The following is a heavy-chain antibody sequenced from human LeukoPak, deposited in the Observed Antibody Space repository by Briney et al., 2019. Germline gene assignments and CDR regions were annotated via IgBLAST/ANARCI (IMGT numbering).Heavy chain of an antibody. CDR3: ARDLNGVAGAYYGTDV. D-gene: IGHD6-19*01. J-gene: IGHJ6*04. CDR2: IIPIFGTA. V-gene: IGHV1-69*06. Sequence: ASVKVSCKASGGTFSSYAISWVRQAPGQGLEWMGGIIPIFGTANYAQKFQGRVTITADKSTSTAYMELSSLRSEDTAVYYCARDLNGVAGAYYGTDVWGKGTTVTVSS. CDR1: GGTFSSYA.